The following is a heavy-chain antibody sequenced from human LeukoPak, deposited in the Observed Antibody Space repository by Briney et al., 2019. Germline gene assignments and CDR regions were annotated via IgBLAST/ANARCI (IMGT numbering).Heavy chain of an antibody. J-gene: IGHJ4*02. D-gene: IGHD6-6*01. CDR2: ISSSSSYI. Sequence: PGGSLRLSCAASGFTFSSYSMNWVRQAPGKGLEWVSSISSSSSYIYYADSVKGRFTISRDNAKNSLYLQMNSLRAEDTAVYYCADAANIAAPPGNYWGQGTLVTVSS. CDR1: GFTFSSYS. V-gene: IGHV3-21*01. CDR3: ADAANIAAPPGNY.